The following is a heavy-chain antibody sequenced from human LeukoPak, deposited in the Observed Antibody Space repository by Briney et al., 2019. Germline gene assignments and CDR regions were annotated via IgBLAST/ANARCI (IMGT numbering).Heavy chain of an antibody. D-gene: IGHD3-22*01. V-gene: IGHV4-34*01. J-gene: IGHJ4*02. CDR3: ARASYDSSGYCPFDY. CDR2: INHSGST. Sequence: PSETPSLTCAVYGGSFSGYYWSWIRQPPGKGLEWIGEINHSGSTNYNPSLKSRVTISVDTSKNQFSLKLSSVTAADTAVYYCARASYDSSGYCPFDYWGQGTLVTVSS. CDR1: GGSFSGYY.